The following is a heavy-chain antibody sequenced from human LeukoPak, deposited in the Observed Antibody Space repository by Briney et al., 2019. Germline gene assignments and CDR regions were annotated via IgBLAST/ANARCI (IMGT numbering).Heavy chain of an antibody. Sequence: ASVKVSCKASGYTFTSYDINWVRQATGQGLEWMGWMNPNSGNTGYAQKFQGRVTITRNTSISTAYMELSSLRSEDTAVYYCARREYYHDSSGYSTDAFDIWGQGTMVTVSS. V-gene: IGHV1-8*03. J-gene: IGHJ3*02. CDR3: ARREYYHDSSGYSTDAFDI. CDR2: MNPNSGNT. CDR1: GYTFTSYD. D-gene: IGHD3-22*01.